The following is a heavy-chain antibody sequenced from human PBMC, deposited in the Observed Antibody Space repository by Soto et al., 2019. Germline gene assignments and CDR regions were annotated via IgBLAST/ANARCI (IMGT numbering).Heavy chain of an antibody. CDR3: ARTLTRGYYYYGMDV. Sequence: QVQLVQSGAEVKKPGASVKVSCKASGYTFTSYYMHWVRQAPGQGLEWMGGIIPIFGTANYAQKFQGRVTITADESTSTAYMELSSLRSEDTAVYYCARTLTRGYYYYGMDVWGQGTTVTVSS. J-gene: IGHJ6*02. CDR1: GYTFTSYY. CDR2: IIPIFGTA. V-gene: IGHV1-69*01. D-gene: IGHD7-27*01.